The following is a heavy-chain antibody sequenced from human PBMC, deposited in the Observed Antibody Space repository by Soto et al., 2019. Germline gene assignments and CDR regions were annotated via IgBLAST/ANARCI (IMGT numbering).Heavy chain of an antibody. CDR1: GFTFSSYA. V-gene: IGHV3-23*01. Sequence: GGSLRLSXAASGFTFSSYAMSWVRQAPGKGLEWVSALSGSGISTYYADTVKGRFTISRDNSRNTLYPQMNSLRAEDTAVYYCATSYDSSGYDYWGQGTLVTVSS. CDR3: ATSYDSSGYDY. CDR2: LSGSGIST. D-gene: IGHD3-22*01. J-gene: IGHJ4*02.